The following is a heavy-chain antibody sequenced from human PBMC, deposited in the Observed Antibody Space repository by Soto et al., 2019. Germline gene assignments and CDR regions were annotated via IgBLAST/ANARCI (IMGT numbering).Heavy chain of an antibody. D-gene: IGHD6-13*01. CDR1: GDSVSSNSAA. J-gene: IGHJ4*02. CDR2: TYYRSKWYN. V-gene: IGHV6-1*01. Sequence: SQTLSLTCAISGDSVSSNSAAWNWIRQSPSRGLEWLGRTYYRSKWYNDYAVSVKSRITINPDTSKNQFSLQLNSVTPEDTAVYYCARDAWERYSSSRYFGDYWGQGTLVTVST. CDR3: ARDAWERYSSSRYFGDY.